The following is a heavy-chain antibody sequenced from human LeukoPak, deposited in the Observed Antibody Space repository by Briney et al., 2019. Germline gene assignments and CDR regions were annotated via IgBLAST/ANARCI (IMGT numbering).Heavy chain of an antibody. CDR2: IKCDGSTT. D-gene: IGHD2-15*01. J-gene: IGHJ5*02. CDR1: GFTFSSYW. V-gene: IGHV3-74*01. Sequence: GGSLRLSCAASGFTFSSYWMHWVRQAPGRGLVWVSRIKCDGSTTNYADSVKGRFTISRDNAENTLYLQMNSLRVEDTAVYYCTRRVSTTRWFDPWGQGTLVTVSS. CDR3: TRRVSTTRWFDP.